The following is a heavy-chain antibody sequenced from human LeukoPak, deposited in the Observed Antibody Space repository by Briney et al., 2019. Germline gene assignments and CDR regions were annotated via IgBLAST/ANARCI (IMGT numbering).Heavy chain of an antibody. CDR3: ARVELGQLVRPNLFDP. V-gene: IGHV4-34*01. Sequence: SETLSLTCAVYGGSFSGYYWTWIRQPPGKGLEWIGEINHSGSTNYNPSLKSRVTISVDTSRNQFSLKLRSVTAADTAVYYCARVELGQLVRPNLFDPWGQGTLVTVSS. D-gene: IGHD6-13*01. CDR2: INHSGST. J-gene: IGHJ5*02. CDR1: GGSFSGYY.